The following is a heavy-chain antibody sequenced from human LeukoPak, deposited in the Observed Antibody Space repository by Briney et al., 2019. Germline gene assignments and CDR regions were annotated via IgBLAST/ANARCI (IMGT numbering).Heavy chain of an antibody. V-gene: IGHV4-61*08. Sequence: SETLSLTCTVSGGSISSGGYYWSWIRQPPGKGLEWIGEINHSGSTNYNPSLKSRVTISVDTSKNQFSLKLSSVTAADSAVYYCARRTGYLNYYYYYYMDVWGNGTTVTVSS. CDR1: GGSISSGGYY. CDR3: ARRTGYLNYYYYYYMDV. CDR2: INHSGST. J-gene: IGHJ6*03. D-gene: IGHD3/OR15-3a*01.